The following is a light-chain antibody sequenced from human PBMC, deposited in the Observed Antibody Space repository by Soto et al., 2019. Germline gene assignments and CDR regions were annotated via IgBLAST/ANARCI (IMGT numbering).Light chain of an antibody. CDR2: TAS. CDR3: QQLDNYPRT. J-gene: IGKJ1*01. Sequence: GDRVTITCRASQGISSWLAWYQQKPGKAPKLLIYTASTLQSGVPSRFSGSGSGTEFTLTISSLQPEDFATYYCQQLDNYPRTFGQGTKVDIK. V-gene: IGKV1-9*01. CDR1: QGISSW.